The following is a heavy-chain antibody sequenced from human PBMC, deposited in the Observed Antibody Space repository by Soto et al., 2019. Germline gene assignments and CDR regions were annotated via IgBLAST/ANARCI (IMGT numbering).Heavy chain of an antibody. CDR3: ATLRGLGVVSPYFDY. V-gene: IGHV4-61*01. CDR2: IYYSGST. Sequence: SETLSLTCTVSGGSVSSGNYYWNWIRQPPGKGLEWIGYIYYSGSTNYNPSLKSRVTISVDTSKNQFSLKLRSVTAADTAVYFCATLRGLGVVSPYFDYWGQGLMVTVSS. CDR1: GGSVSSGNYY. J-gene: IGHJ4*02. D-gene: IGHD3-10*01.